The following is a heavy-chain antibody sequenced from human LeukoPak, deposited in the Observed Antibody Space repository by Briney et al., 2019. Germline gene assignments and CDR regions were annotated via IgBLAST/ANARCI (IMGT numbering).Heavy chain of an antibody. J-gene: IGHJ6*02. D-gene: IGHD3-22*01. Sequence: SVKVSCKASGGTFSSYAISWVRQAPGQGLEWMGRIIPILGIANYAQKFQGRVTITADKSTSTAYMELSSLRSEDTALYYCARDHYDSSGYYGMDVWGQGTTVTVSS. CDR3: ARDHYDSSGYYGMDV. CDR2: IIPILGIA. CDR1: GGTFSSYA. V-gene: IGHV1-69*04.